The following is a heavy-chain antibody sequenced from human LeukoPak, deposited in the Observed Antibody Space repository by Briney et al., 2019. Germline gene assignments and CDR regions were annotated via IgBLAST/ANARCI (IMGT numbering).Heavy chain of an antibody. D-gene: IGHD3-22*01. Sequence: GGSLRLSCAASGFTFSDYYMSWIRQAPGKGLELVSYISSSSYTNYADSVKGRFTISRDNAKDSLYLQMNSLRAEDTAVYYCAREARYYYDSSGYYASDYWCQGTLVTVSS. J-gene: IGHJ4*02. CDR3: AREARYYYDSSGYYASDY. CDR2: ISSSSYT. V-gene: IGHV3-11*05. CDR1: GFTFSDYY.